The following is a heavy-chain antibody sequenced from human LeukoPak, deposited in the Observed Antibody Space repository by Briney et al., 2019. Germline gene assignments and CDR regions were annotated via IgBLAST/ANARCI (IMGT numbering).Heavy chain of an antibody. D-gene: IGHD3-22*01. Sequence: PGGSLRLSCAASGFTFSSYSMLWVRQAPGKGLEWVSYISSSSSTIYYADSVKGRFTIFRDNSKNTLYLQMNSLRAEDTAVYYCAKVGPVYYDSSGYYRGIDYWGQGTLVTVSS. CDR1: GFTFSSYS. CDR2: ISSSSSTI. J-gene: IGHJ4*02. CDR3: AKVGPVYYDSSGYYRGIDY. V-gene: IGHV3-48*01.